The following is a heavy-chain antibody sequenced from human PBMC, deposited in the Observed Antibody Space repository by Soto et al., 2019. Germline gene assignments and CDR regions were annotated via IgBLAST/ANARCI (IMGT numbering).Heavy chain of an antibody. CDR1: GASISSTNW. J-gene: IGHJ4*02. D-gene: IGHD4-17*01. CDR3: AKQGTTPSFDY. CDR2: IYPDGNT. Sequence: QVQLQESGPGLVKPSGTLSLTCAVSGASISSTNWWSWVRQPPGKGLEWIGEIYPDGNTYYNSSLKSRVTISVDKSENQFSLRLRAVTAADTAVYYCAKQGTTPSFDYWGQGILVTVSS. V-gene: IGHV4-4*02.